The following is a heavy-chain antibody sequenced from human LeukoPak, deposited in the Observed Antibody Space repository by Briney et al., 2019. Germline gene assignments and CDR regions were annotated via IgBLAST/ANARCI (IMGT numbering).Heavy chain of an antibody. CDR1: GLIFNNYD. D-gene: IGHD1-26*01. Sequence: GGSLRLSCAASGLIFNNYDMHWVRQAPGKGLEWVAVISSDGSGDHFADSVRGRFTISRDNSNNTLYLQMSGLRPEDTAVYYCAKTVGANKNYFDYWGQGTLVTVSS. CDR2: ISSDGSGD. V-gene: IGHV3-30*18. CDR3: AKTVGANKNYFDY. J-gene: IGHJ4*02.